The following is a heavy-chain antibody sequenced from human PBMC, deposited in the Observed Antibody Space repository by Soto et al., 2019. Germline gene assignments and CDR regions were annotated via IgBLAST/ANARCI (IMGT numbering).Heavy chain of an antibody. CDR3: ARGLTTAAGTPSLY. J-gene: IGHJ4*02. V-gene: IGHV1-46*01. D-gene: IGHD6-13*01. CDR1: GYTFTNYY. CDR2: VNPDGGST. Sequence: ASVKVSCKASGYTFTNYYMHWVRQAPGLGLEWMGIVNPDGGSTTYAQKFHGRLTMTRDTSTSTVYMELSSLRSEDTALYYCARGLTTAAGTPSLYWGQGTLVTVSS.